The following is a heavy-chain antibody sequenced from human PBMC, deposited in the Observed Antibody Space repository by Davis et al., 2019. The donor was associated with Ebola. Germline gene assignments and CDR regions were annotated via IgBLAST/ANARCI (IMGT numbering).Heavy chain of an antibody. V-gene: IGHV7-4-1*02. J-gene: IGHJ5*02. CDR1: GYTFTNYA. CDR3: ARGVGGDPASYYGGVVRYDP. D-gene: IGHD4-23*01. CDR2: IDTNTGNP. Sequence: SVKVSCKASGYTFTNYAINWVRQAPGQGLEWMGWIDTNTGNPTDAQGFTGRFVFSLDTSVSTAYLQISSLKAEDTAVYYCARGVGGDPASYYGGVVRYDPWGQGTLVTVSS.